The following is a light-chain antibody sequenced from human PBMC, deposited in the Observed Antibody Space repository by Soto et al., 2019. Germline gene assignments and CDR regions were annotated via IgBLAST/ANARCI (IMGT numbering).Light chain of an antibody. CDR2: AAS. Sequence: AIRMTRSPSSFSASTGDRVTITCRASQGISSYLAWYQQKPGKAPKLLIYAASTLQSGVPSRFSGSGSGTDFTLTISCLQSEDFATYYCQQYYSFPPWTIGQGTKVEIK. V-gene: IGKV1-8*01. J-gene: IGKJ1*01. CDR1: QGISSY. CDR3: QQYYSFPPWT.